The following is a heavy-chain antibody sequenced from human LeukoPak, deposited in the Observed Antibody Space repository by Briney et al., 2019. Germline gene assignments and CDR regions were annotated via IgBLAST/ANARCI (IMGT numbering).Heavy chain of an antibody. Sequence: SETLSLTCTVSYSPISGYYWSWMRQPPGKGLEWIGYIYYSGTTDYNPSLKSRVTISVDTSKSQLSLQLTTVTAADTAVYYCARGSVTPDAGYWGPGTLVTVSS. CDR3: ARGSVTPDAGY. CDR2: IYYSGTT. CDR1: YSPISGYY. J-gene: IGHJ4*02. D-gene: IGHD4-17*01. V-gene: IGHV4-59*01.